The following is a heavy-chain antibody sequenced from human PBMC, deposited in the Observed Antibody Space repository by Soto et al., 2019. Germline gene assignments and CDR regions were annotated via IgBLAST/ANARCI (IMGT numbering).Heavy chain of an antibody. D-gene: IGHD3-3*01. CDR2: ISSNGGST. Sequence: PGGSLRLSCAASGVTFSSYAMHWVRQAPGKGLEYVSAISSNGGSTYYANSVKGRFTISRDNSKNTLYLQMGSLRAEDMAVYYCARDEGITIFDPPDNYYYYYMDVWGKGTTVTVSS. J-gene: IGHJ6*03. CDR3: ARDEGITIFDPPDNYYYYYMDV. CDR1: GVTFSSYA. V-gene: IGHV3-64*01.